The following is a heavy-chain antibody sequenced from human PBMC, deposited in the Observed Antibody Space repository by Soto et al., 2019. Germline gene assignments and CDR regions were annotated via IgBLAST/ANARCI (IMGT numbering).Heavy chain of an antibody. CDR3: AKDRLGGNFDY. J-gene: IGHJ4*02. CDR1: GFTFSSYS. Sequence: NLGGSLRLSCAASGFTFSSYSMNWVRQAPGKGLEWVSSISSSSSYIYYADSVKGRFTISRDNSKNTLYLQMSSLRVEDTAVYYCAKDRLGGNFDYWGQGTQVTVSS. V-gene: IGHV3-21*04. CDR2: ISSSSSYI.